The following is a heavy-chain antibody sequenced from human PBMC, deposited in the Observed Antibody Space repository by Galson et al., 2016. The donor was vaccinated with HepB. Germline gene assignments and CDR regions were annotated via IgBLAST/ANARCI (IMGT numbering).Heavy chain of an antibody. CDR3: ARDAWDSSSYYSTFYYIDY. D-gene: IGHD3-22*01. J-gene: IGHJ4*02. CDR2: INPSGSGT. V-gene: IGHV1-46*01. Sequence: SVKVSCKASGFTFTSHYIYWVRQAPGQGLEWMGIINPSGSGTSYAQKFQGRVTLTKDTSTSTVYMELSSLRSEDTAVYYCARDAWDSSSYYSTFYYIDYWGQGTQVTVSS. CDR1: GFTFTSHY.